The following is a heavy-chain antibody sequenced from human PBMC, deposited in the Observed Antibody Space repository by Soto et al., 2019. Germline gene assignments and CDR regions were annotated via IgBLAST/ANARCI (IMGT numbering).Heavy chain of an antibody. J-gene: IGHJ4*02. D-gene: IGHD1-20*01. CDR3: ARGPITGTTQSRRTKYYFDY. CDR1: GGTFSSYA. CDR2: IIPIFGTA. Sequence: QVQLVQSGAEVKKPGSSVKVSCKASGGTFSSYAISWVRQAPGQGLEWMGGIIPIFGTANYAQKFQGRVTITADESTSTAYMELSSLRSEDTAVYYCARGPITGTTQSRRTKYYFDYWGQGTLVTVSS. V-gene: IGHV1-69*01.